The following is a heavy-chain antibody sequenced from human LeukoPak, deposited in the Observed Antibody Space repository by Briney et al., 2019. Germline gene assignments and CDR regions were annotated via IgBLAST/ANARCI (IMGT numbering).Heavy chain of an antibody. V-gene: IGHV1-3*01. D-gene: IGHD2-15*01. J-gene: IGHJ4*02. Sequence: ASVKVSCKASGYTFTSYVMHWVRQAPGQRLEWMGWINAGNGNTKYSQKFQGRVTITRDTSASTAYMELSSLRSEDTAVYYCARDYCSGGTCYDDSFDYWGQGTLVTGSS. CDR1: GYTFTSYV. CDR3: ARDYCSGGTCYDDSFDY. CDR2: INAGNGNT.